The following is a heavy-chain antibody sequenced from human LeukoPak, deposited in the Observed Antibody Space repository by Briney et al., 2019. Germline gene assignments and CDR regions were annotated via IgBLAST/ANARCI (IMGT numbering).Heavy chain of an antibody. Sequence: PSETLSLTCNVSGVSVSGGGYYWTWMRQHPGKGLEWMGYKYYSGSAKYNPSLKSRLTISIDTSKNQFSLKLSSATAADTTTYYCATPSCSDITCLDVFNIWGQGTRVTVSS. D-gene: IGHD2-15*01. CDR3: ATPSCSDITCLDVFNI. J-gene: IGHJ3*02. CDR2: KYYSGSA. V-gene: IGHV4-31*03. CDR1: GVSVSGGGYY.